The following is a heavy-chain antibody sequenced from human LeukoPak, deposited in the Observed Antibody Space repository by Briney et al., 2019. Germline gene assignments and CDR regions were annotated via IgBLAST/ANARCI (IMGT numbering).Heavy chain of an antibody. Sequence: GGSLRLSCAASGFTFSSYGMHWVRQAPGKGLEWVAFIRYDGSNKYYADSVKGRFTISRDNSKNTLYLQMNSLRAEDTAVYYCAKDPIPIVATIRGVFDYWGQGTLVTVSS. V-gene: IGHV3-30*02. CDR2: IRYDGSNK. D-gene: IGHD5-12*01. CDR1: GFTFSSYG. J-gene: IGHJ4*02. CDR3: AKDPIPIVATIRGVFDY.